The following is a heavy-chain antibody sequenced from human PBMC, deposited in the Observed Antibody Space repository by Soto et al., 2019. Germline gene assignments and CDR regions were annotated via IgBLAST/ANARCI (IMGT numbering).Heavy chain of an antibody. J-gene: IGHJ6*02. CDR2: IYWDDAK. V-gene: IGHV2-5*02. CDR3: TLRRCISASCYEGYYYYGMDV. CDR1: GFSLSTSGVG. D-gene: IGHD2-2*01. Sequence: QITLKEPGPTPVKPTQTLTLTCTFSGFSLSTSGVGVGWIRQPPGKALEWLALIYWDDAKRYSPSLKSRLTIAEDTSKNQVALTMGSRDAVDTAPYNCTLRRCISASCYEGYYYYGMDVSCHGATVTVSS.